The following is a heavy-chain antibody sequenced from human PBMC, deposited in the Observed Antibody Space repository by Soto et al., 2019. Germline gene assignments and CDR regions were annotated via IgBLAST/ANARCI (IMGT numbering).Heavy chain of an antibody. CDR2: IYYSGST. V-gene: IGHV4-39*01. CDR3: AISPGVWFGELERYYYYGMDV. J-gene: IGHJ6*02. D-gene: IGHD3-10*01. CDR1: GGSISSSSYY. Sequence: QLQLQESGPGLVKPSETLSLTCTVSGGSISSSSYYWGWIRQPPGKGLEWIGSIYYSGSTYYNPSLKSRVTRSVDTSKNQFSLKLSSVTAADTAVYYCAISPGVWFGELERYYYYGMDVWGQGTTVTVSS.